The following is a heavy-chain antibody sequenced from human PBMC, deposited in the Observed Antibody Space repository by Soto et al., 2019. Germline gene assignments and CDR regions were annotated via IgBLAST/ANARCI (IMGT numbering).Heavy chain of an antibody. CDR2: INSDGSST. CDR3: AKDGTNYYDSSGYYGAFDY. J-gene: IGHJ4*02. V-gene: IGHV3-74*01. CDR1: GFTFSSYW. Sequence: GGSLRLSCAASGFTFSSYWMHWVRQAPGKGLVWVSRINSDGSSTSYADSVKGRFTISRDNSKNTLYLQMNSLRAEDTAVYYCAKDGTNYYDSSGYYGAFDYWGKGTLVTVSS. D-gene: IGHD3-22*01.